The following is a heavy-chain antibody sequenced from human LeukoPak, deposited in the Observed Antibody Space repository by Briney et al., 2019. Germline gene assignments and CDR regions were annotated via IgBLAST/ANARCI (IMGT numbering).Heavy chain of an antibody. J-gene: IGHJ4*02. V-gene: IGHV1-2*02. Sequence: GASVKVSCKASGYIFTGYYIHWVRQAPGQGLEWMGWINLKSGGTNYAQKFQARVTMTRETSISTAYMELSRLRSDDTAVYYCAREDSTGYSSLDYWGQGTLVTVSS. CDR1: GYIFTGYY. D-gene: IGHD3-22*01. CDR3: AREDSTGYSSLDY. CDR2: INLKSGGT.